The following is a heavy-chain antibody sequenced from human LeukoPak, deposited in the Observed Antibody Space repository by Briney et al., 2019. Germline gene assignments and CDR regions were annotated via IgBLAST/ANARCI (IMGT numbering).Heavy chain of an antibody. CDR1: GFTVGDYT. D-gene: IGHD3-9*01. CDR2: IRSKAYGGTT. CDR3: TRVSGSELRYFDWLSYNWFDP. Sequence: GGSRRLSCTGSGFTVGDYTMSGVRQAPGKGLEWVGFIRSKAYGGTTEYAASVKGRFTISRDDSKSIAYLQMNSLKTEDTAVYYCTRVSGSELRYFDWLSYNWFDPWGQGTLVTVSS. J-gene: IGHJ5*02. V-gene: IGHV3-49*04.